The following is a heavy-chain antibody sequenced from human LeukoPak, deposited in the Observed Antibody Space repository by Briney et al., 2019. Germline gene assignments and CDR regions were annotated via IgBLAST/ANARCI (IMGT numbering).Heavy chain of an antibody. D-gene: IGHD6-13*01. J-gene: IGHJ4*02. V-gene: IGHV4-31*03. CDR3: ARGGGIAAATDY. CDR2: IYYSGST. CDR1: GGSISSGGYY. Sequence: PSETLSLTCTVSGGSISSGGYYWSWIRQHPGKGLEWIGYIYYSGSTYYNPSLKSRVTISVDTSKNQFSLKLSSVTAADTAVYYCARGGGIAAATDYWGQGTLVTVSS.